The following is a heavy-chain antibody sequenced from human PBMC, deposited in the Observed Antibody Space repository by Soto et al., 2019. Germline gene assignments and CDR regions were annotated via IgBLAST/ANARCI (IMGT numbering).Heavy chain of an antibody. D-gene: IGHD1-26*01. V-gene: IGHV4-61*01. CDR2: IYKSGST. J-gene: IGHJ4*02. Sequence: QVQLQESGPGLVKPSETLSLTCSVSGDSIRSGTNYWSWIRQPPGKELEWIGYIYKSGSTKYNPSLSSRVTMSVDMSENQFSLELTSVTAADTAIYYCASDIGSTWGQVTLVTVAS. CDR3: ASDIGST. CDR1: GDSIRSGTNY.